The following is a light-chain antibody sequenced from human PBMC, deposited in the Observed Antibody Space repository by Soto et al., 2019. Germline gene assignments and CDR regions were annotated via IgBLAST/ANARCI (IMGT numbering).Light chain of an antibody. CDR2: GHN. V-gene: IGLV1-40*01. J-gene: IGLJ1*01. CDR1: SSNIGANYD. Sequence: QSVLTQPPSVSGAPGQSITISCIGSSSNIGANYDVHWYQQIPGTAPKLLIYGHNNRASGVPDRFSVSKSGTSASLAISGLQAEDEADYYCQSYDNSLTFVFGTGTKLTVL. CDR3: QSYDNSLTFV.